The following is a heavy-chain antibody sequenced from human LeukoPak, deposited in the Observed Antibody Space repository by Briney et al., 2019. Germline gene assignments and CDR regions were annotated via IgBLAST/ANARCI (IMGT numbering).Heavy chain of an antibody. CDR1: GFTFSRSG. CDR3: ARGIGPYYYYAMDV. Sequence: GGSLRLSCAASGFTFSRSGMHWVRQAPGKGLEWVAAISYDGSNKYYAVSVKGRFTISRDNSKNTLYLEMNSLRTEDTTVYYCARGIGPYYYYAMDVWGQGTTVAVSS. V-gene: IGHV3-30*19. D-gene: IGHD3/OR15-3a*01. J-gene: IGHJ6*02. CDR2: ISYDGSNK.